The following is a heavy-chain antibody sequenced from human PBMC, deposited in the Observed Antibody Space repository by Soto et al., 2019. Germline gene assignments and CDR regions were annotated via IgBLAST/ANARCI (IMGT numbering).Heavy chain of an antibody. CDR3: ARDLKVFRKGATIFDY. Sequence: GGSLRLSCAASGFTFSSYGMHWVRQAPGKGLEWVAVIWYDGSNKYYADSVKGRFTISRDNSKNTLYLQMNSLRAEDTAVYYCARDLKVFRKGATIFDYWGQGTLVTVSS. CDR2: IWYDGSNK. D-gene: IGHD5-12*01. CDR1: GFTFSSYG. V-gene: IGHV3-33*01. J-gene: IGHJ4*02.